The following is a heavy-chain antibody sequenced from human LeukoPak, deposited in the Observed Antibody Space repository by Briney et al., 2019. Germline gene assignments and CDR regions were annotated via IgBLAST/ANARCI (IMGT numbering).Heavy chain of an antibody. CDR1: GFSFGSHA. J-gene: IGHJ4*02. Sequence: GGSLRLSCVASGFSFGSHAMHWVRQTPGKGLEWLVVTSYDGTRQYYADFVRGRFTISRDNSKNTLYLHMNSLRIDDTAVYYCARDWSEGLGSYIDYWGQGALVTVSS. D-gene: IGHD3-10*01. V-gene: IGHV3-30*04. CDR3: ARDWSEGLGSYIDY. CDR2: TSYDGTRQ.